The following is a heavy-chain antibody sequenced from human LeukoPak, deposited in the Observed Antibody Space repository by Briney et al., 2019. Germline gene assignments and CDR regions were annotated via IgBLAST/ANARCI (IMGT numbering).Heavy chain of an antibody. CDR3: TRDMGSYYGH. V-gene: IGHV4-4*07. Sequence: SETLSITCTVSGGSISSYYWTWIRQPAGKGLEWIGRIYSSGNTNYNPSLKGRVSMSVDTSKNQFSLKLSSVTAADTAVYYCTRDMGSYYGHWGQGTLVTVSS. CDR2: IYSSGNT. CDR1: GGSISSYY. J-gene: IGHJ4*02. D-gene: IGHD3-10*01.